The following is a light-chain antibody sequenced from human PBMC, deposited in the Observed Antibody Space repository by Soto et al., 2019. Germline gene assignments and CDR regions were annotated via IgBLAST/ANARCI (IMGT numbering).Light chain of an antibody. CDR3: SSYTHTNTPLYV. CDR1: SSDIGAYNF. V-gene: IGLV2-14*03. CDR2: DVN. Sequence: QSVLTQPASVSGSPGQSITISCTGTSSDIGAYNFVSWYRHHPGKAPKVLIYDVNNRPSGVSKRFSGSKSGNAASLTISWFQAEVEADYYCSSYTHTNTPLYVFGSGTKVTVL. J-gene: IGLJ1*01.